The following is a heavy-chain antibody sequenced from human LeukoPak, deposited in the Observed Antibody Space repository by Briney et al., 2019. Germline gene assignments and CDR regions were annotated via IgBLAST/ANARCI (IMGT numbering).Heavy chain of an antibody. D-gene: IGHD2-8*01. Sequence: SETLSLTCGVSGGSISNTNWWSWVRQPPGQGLEWIGEISLTGLTHYNPSLESRVTLSLDKSKNQLSLNLTSVTAADTAVYYCSRENGAFSPFGYWGQGTLVTVLS. CDR3: SRENGAFSPFGY. CDR1: GGSISNTNW. J-gene: IGHJ4*02. V-gene: IGHV4-4*02. CDR2: ISLTGLT.